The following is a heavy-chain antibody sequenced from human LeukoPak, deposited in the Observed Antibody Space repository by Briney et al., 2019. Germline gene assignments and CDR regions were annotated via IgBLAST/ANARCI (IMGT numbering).Heavy chain of an antibody. Sequence: GASVRVSCKASDYTFTKYGISWVRQAPGQGLEWMGWISAYNGGTHYAQQFQGRVTMTTDTSTATAYMELRSLRSDDTAVYYCARDPTNTSGRYVYFDYWGQGTLVTVSS. CDR3: ARDPTNTSGRYVYFDY. V-gene: IGHV1-18*01. CDR2: ISAYNGGT. J-gene: IGHJ4*02. D-gene: IGHD6-19*01. CDR1: DYTFTKYG.